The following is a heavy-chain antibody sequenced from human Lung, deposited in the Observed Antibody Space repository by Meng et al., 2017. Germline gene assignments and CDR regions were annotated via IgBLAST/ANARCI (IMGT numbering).Heavy chain of an antibody. J-gene: IGHJ4*02. CDR2: IIPIFGTA. V-gene: IGHV1-69*01. D-gene: IGHD3-22*01. Sequence: QGQLVRSWASVQQTGSSVNVSCKASGGPFSSYAISWVLQAPGQGLECMGGIIPIFGTANYAQKFQGRVTITADESTSTAYMELSSLRSEDTAVYYCARAEDYYDSSGYYYGLDYWGQGTLVTVSS. CDR3: ARAEDYYDSSGYYYGLDY. CDR1: GGPFSSYA.